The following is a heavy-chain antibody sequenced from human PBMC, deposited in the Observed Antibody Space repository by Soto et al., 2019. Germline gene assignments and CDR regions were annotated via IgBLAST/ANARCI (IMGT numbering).Heavy chain of an antibody. Sequence: GESLKISCKGSGYSFTSYWIAWVRQMPGKGLGCMGIIYPGDSDTRYSPSFQGQVTISADKSSAYLQWNSLEASDTAMYYCARWYSSGLYYLDYWGQGALVTVSS. D-gene: IGHD6-19*01. J-gene: IGHJ4*02. CDR3: ARWYSSGLYYLDY. CDR2: IYPGDSDT. V-gene: IGHV5-51*01. CDR1: GYSFTSYW.